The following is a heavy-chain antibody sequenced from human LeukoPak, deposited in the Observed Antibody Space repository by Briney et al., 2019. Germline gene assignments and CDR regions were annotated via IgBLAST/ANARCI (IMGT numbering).Heavy chain of an antibody. CDR1: GGSFNVYY. CDR3: ARDGGSNNYWFDP. Sequence: PSQTLSLTCAVYGGSFNVYYWIWISHPPGKGLEWIGEINQSGRTNYNSSLKSRVTISIDTSKNEFSLKLSSVTAADTAVYYCARDGGSNNYWFDPWGQGTLVTVSS. CDR2: INQSGRT. V-gene: IGHV4-34*01. D-gene: IGHD1-20*01. J-gene: IGHJ5*02.